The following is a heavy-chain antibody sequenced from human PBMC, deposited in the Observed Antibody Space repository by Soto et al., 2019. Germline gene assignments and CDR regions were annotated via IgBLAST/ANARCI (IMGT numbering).Heavy chain of an antibody. CDR1: GFSISSYA. J-gene: IGHJ6*02. CDR3: ATALYSSGWYYYYYVMDV. D-gene: IGHD6-19*01. Sequence: EVQLLESGGGLVQPGGSLRLSCAASGFSISSYAMSWVRQAPGKGLEWVSAISGSGGSTFYADSVKGRFTISRDNSKNTLYLQVNSLRAEDTAVYYCATALYSSGWYYYYYVMDVWGQGTTVTVSS. V-gene: IGHV3-23*01. CDR2: ISGSGGST.